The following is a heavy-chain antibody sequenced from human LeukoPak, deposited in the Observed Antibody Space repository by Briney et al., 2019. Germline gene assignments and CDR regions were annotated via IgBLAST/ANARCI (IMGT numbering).Heavy chain of an antibody. CDR3: AKVSRFAVVPAAMLDY. Sequence: PGGSLRLSCAASGFTFSSYGMHWVRQAPGKGLEWVAFIRYDGSKKYYADSVKGRFTISRDNSKNTLYLQMNSLRAEDTAVYYCAKVSRFAVVPAAMLDYWGQGIQVTVSS. CDR2: IRYDGSKK. CDR1: GFTFSSYG. D-gene: IGHD2-2*01. J-gene: IGHJ4*02. V-gene: IGHV3-30*02.